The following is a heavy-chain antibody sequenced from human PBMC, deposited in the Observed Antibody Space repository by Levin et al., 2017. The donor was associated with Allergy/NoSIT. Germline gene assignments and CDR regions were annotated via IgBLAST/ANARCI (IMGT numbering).Heavy chain of an antibody. CDR1: GFTFDDYA. CDR2: ISWNSGNI. Sequence: SLKISCAASGFTFDDYAMHWVRQAPGEGLEWVSGISWNSGNIGYADSVKGRFTISRDSAKSSLYLQMNSLRAEDTALYYCAKGADSSGSANVFDIWGQGTMVTVSS. D-gene: IGHD3-22*01. J-gene: IGHJ3*02. CDR3: AKGADSSGSANVFDI. V-gene: IGHV3-9*01.